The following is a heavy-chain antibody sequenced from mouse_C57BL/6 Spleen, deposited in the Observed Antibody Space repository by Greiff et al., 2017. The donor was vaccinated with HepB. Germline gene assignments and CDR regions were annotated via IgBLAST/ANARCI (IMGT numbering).Heavy chain of an antibody. Sequence: EVQRVESGGGLVKPGGSLKLSCAASGFTFSSYTMSWVRQTPEKRLEWVATISGGGGNTYYPDSVKGRFTISRDNAKNTLYLQMSSLRSEDTALYYCASHYYGSSYGYFDVWGTGTTVTVSS. CDR2: ISGGGGNT. CDR1: GFTFSSYT. V-gene: IGHV5-9*01. D-gene: IGHD1-1*01. CDR3: ASHYYGSSYGYFDV. J-gene: IGHJ1*03.